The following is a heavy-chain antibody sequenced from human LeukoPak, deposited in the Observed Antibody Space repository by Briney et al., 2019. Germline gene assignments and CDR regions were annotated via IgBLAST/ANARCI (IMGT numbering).Heavy chain of an antibody. CDR2: IYHSGST. V-gene: IGHV4-4*02. CDR3: ARGHKYSSSWLSRAFDI. CDR1: GGSISSSNW. D-gene: IGHD6-13*01. J-gene: IGHJ3*02. Sequence: SETLSLTCAVSGGSISSSNWWSWVRQPPGKGLEWIGEIYHSGSTNYNPSLKSRVTISVDTSKNQFSLKLSSVTAADTAVYYCARGHKYSSSWLSRAFDIWGQGTMVTVSS.